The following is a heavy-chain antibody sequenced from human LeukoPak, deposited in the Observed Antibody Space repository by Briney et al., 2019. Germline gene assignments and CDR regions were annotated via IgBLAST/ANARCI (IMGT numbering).Heavy chain of an antibody. CDR2: ISGSGGST. D-gene: IGHD3-22*01. J-gene: IGHJ4*02. CDR3: AKARGTVVPPFDY. V-gene: IGHV3-23*01. Sequence: PGGSLRPSCAASGFTFSSYAMSWSRQAPGKGLEWVSSISGSGGSTYYADSVKGRFTVSRDNSKNTLYLQMNSLRAEDTAVYYCAKARGTVVPPFDYWGQGTLATVSS. CDR1: GFTFSSYA.